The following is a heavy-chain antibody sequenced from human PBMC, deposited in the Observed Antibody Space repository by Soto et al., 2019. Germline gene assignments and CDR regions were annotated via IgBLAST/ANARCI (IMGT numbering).Heavy chain of an antibody. V-gene: IGHV5-51*01. CDR3: ASRAGTSSYQHYGMAV. CDR2: IYPDESDT. Sequence: GEALKVSCKGSGYSFTKYWIGWVRQMPGKGLEWMAIIYPDESDTRYSPSFQGQVTISADNSISTAYLQWSSLKASDTAMYYCASRAGTSSYQHYGMAVWGPGTTVTVPS. CDR1: GYSFTKYW. J-gene: IGHJ6*02. D-gene: IGHD2-2*01.